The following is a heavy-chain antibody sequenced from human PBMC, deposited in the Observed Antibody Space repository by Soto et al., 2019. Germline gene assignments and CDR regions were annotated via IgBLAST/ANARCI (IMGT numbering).Heavy chain of an antibody. J-gene: IGHJ4*02. CDR1: GFIFNNYW. Sequence: LRLSCAASGFIFNNYWMHWVRQAPGKGLVWVARINGDGTTTYVDSVKGRSTISRDNAKNMVYLQMNSLRAEDTAMYYCGRGGGPRGRPYWGQGISVTGSS. D-gene: IGHD3-10*01. CDR2: INGDGTT. V-gene: IGHV3-74*01. CDR3: GRGGGPRGRPY.